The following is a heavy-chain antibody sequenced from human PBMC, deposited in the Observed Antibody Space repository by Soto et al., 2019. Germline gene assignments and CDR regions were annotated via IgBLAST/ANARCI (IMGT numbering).Heavy chain of an antibody. D-gene: IGHD3-22*01. CDR1: GYTFTSYG. J-gene: IGHJ2*01. CDR2: ISAYDGNT. Sequence: QVQLVQSGAEVKKPGASVKVSCKASGYTFTSYGISWVRQAPGQGLEWMGWISAYDGNTNYAQKLQGRVTMTTDTSTSTAYMELRSLRSDDTAVYYCARKMITMIDNWYFDLWGRGTLVTVSS. V-gene: IGHV1-18*01. CDR3: ARKMITMIDNWYFDL.